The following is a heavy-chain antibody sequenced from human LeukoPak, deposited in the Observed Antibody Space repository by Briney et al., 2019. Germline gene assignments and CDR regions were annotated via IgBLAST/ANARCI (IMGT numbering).Heavy chain of an antibody. Sequence: GASVKVSCKASGYTFTSNYIHWVRQAPGQGLEWVGMIYPRDGSTSYAQKFQGRVTVTRDTSTSTVHMELSGLRSEDTAVYYCARDQGGFDYWGQGTLVTVSS. J-gene: IGHJ4*02. V-gene: IGHV1-46*01. CDR3: ARDQGGFDY. CDR1: GYTFTSNY. CDR2: IYPRDGST.